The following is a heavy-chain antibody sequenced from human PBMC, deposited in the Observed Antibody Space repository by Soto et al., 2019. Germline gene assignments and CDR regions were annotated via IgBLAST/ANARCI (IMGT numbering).Heavy chain of an antibody. CDR1: GFTFSSYW. Sequence: EVQLVESGGGLVQPGGSLRLSCAASGFTFSSYWMSWVRQAPGKGLEWVANIKQDGSEKYYVDSVKGRFTISRDNAKNSLYLQMNSLRAEDTAVYYCARGYLRYCSSTSCYSPPYYYYGMDVWGQGTTVTVSS. V-gene: IGHV3-7*04. D-gene: IGHD2-2*02. CDR3: ARGYLRYCSSTSCYSPPYYYYGMDV. J-gene: IGHJ6*02. CDR2: IKQDGSEK.